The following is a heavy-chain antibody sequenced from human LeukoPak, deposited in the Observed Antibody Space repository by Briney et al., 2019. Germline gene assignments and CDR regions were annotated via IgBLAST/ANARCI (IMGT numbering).Heavy chain of an antibody. CDR1: GFTFSSYE. Sequence: PGGSLRLSCAASGFTFSSYEMNWVRQAPGKGLEWVSSISSSSSYIYYADSVKGRFTISGDNAKNSLYLQMNSLRAEDTAVYFCARATWDPNYYYYMDVWGKGTTVTISS. CDR2: ISSSSSYI. CDR3: ARATWDPNYYYYMDV. V-gene: IGHV3-21*01. J-gene: IGHJ6*03. D-gene: IGHD1-26*01.